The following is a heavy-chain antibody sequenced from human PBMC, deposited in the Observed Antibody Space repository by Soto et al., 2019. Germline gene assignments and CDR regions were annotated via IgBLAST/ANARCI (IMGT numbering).Heavy chain of an antibody. Sequence: GASVKVSCKASGYSFTNNDVSWVRQATGQGLEWMGWMNPGSGDTGYAQKFRGRVTMTRDSSIATAYMELSSLRSDDTAIYYCAKDWGSYYVHNTQFDYWGQGTLVTVSS. CDR3: AKDWGSYYVHNTQFDY. D-gene: IGHD1-26*01. J-gene: IGHJ4*02. CDR1: GYSFTNND. CDR2: MNPGSGDT. V-gene: IGHV1-8*01.